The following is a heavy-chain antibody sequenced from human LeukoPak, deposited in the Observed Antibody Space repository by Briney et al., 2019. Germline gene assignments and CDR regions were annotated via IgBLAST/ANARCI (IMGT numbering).Heavy chain of an antibody. Sequence: SETLSLTCAVYGGSFSGYYWSWIRQPPGKGLEWIGEINHSGSTNYNPSLKGRVTISVDTPKNQFSLKLSSVTAADTAVYYCARRGLYYDSSGYAQLHDAFDIWGQGTMVTVSS. V-gene: IGHV4-34*01. CDR3: ARRGLYYDSSGYAQLHDAFDI. CDR2: INHSGST. J-gene: IGHJ3*02. D-gene: IGHD3-22*01. CDR1: GGSFSGYY.